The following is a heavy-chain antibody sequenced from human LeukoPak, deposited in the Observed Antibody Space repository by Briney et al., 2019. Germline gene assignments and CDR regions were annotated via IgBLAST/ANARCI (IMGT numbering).Heavy chain of an antibody. CDR3: AKYGNSGWVIDN. CDR2: IYYTGGT. CDR1: GGSIGSDY. J-gene: IGHJ4*02. D-gene: IGHD6-19*01. Sequence: ASETLSLTCTVSGGSIGSDYWTWIRQPPGKGLEYIGYIYYTGGTNYNPSLKSRVTISVDPSKNQFSLKLSSVTAADTAVYFCAKYGNSGWVIDNWGQGTLVTVSS. V-gene: IGHV4-59*08.